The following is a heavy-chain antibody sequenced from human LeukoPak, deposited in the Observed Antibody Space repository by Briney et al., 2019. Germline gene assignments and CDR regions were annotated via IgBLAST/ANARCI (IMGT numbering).Heavy chain of an antibody. CDR3: AKGGKWDVTPFDY. CDR2: INHSGST. D-gene: IGHD1-26*01. J-gene: IGHJ4*02. CDR1: GGSFSGYY. Sequence: SETLSLTCAVYGGSFSGYYWSWIRQPPGKGLEWIGEINHSGSTNYNPSLKSRVTISVDTSKNQFSLKLSSVTAADTAVYYCAKGGKWDVTPFDYWGQGTLVTVSS. V-gene: IGHV4-34*01.